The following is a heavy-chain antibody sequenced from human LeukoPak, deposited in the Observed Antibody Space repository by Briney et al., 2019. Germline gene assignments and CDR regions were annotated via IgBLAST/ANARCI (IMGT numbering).Heavy chain of an antibody. D-gene: IGHD3-22*01. J-gene: IGHJ4*02. CDR2: ISSSGSTI. CDR3: ARRSRGYALFYFDY. CDR1: GFTFSNDW. Sequence: GGSLRLSCAASGFTFSNDWMSWVRQAAGKGLEWVSSISSSGSTIDYADSVKGRFTISRDNAKNSLYLQMNSLRAEDTAFYYCARRSRGYALFYFDYWGQGTLVTVSS. V-gene: IGHV3-11*04.